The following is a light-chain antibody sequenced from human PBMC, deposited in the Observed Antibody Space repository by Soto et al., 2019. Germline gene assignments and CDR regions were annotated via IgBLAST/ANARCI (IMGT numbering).Light chain of an antibody. J-gene: IGLJ1*01. Sequence: QSVLTQPPSVSGAPGQRVTISCTGSSSNIGAYNSVSWYQQLPHKAPQVILYKGTQRPSGVSSRFSGSTSGNAASLTISGLQADDEADYFCCSSAPESTYVFGTGTKVTVL. CDR3: CSSAPESTYV. CDR2: KGT. CDR1: SSNIGAYNS. V-gene: IGLV2-23*01.